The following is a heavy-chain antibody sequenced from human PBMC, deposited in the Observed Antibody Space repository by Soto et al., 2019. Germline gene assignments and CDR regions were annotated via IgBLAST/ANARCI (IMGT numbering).Heavy chain of an antibody. D-gene: IGHD1-26*01. J-gene: IGHJ6*02. CDR1: GFTFSNYG. CDR2: IWHDGNNK. CDR3: ASDLVGASDSYGLDV. Sequence: GGFLRLSCAASGFTFSNYGMHWVRQSPGKGLEWVAIIWHDGNNKYYADSVRGRFIISRDNSKNRLYLQMNSLRAEDTAVYYCASDLVGASDSYGLDVWGQGTPVTVSS. V-gene: IGHV3-33*01.